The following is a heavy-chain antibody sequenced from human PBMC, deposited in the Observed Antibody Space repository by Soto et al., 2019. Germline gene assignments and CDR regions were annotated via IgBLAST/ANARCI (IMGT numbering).Heavy chain of an antibody. V-gene: IGHV1-18*01. J-gene: IGHJ6*02. CDR3: ARDLPTMDV. CDR1: GYTFTSYG. CDR2: IRAYNGNT. Sequence: QVQLVQSGAEVKKPGASVKVSCKASGYTFTSYGISWVRQAPGQGLEWMGWIRAYNGNTNYAQKLQARLTMTTDTSTSTAYRELRSLSSDGTALYYCARDLPTMDVWGQGTTVTVSS.